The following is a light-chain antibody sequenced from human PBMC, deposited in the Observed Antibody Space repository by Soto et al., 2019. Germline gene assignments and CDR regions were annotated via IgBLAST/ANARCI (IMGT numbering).Light chain of an antibody. CDR3: QDYGTSAPWT. Sequence: EVVLTQSPGTLSLSPGERATLSCRASQNIRGNELAWYQQKPGQAPRLLIYRGSSRATGIPDRFSGRGSGTGFTLTISRLEPEDCAVYYCQDYGTSAPWTFGQGTKVEIK. CDR1: QNIRGNE. CDR2: RGS. V-gene: IGKV3-20*01. J-gene: IGKJ1*01.